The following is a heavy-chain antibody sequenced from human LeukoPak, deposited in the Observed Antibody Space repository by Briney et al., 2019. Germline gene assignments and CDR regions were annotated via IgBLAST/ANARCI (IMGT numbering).Heavy chain of an antibody. J-gene: IGHJ4*02. V-gene: IGHV4-39*01. CDR2: IYYSGST. D-gene: IGHD6-19*01. CDR1: GGSISSSSYY. Sequence: SETLSLTCTVSGGSISSSSYYWGWIRQSPGKGLEWIGNIYYSGSTYYNPSLKSRVTISVDTSKNQFSLRLCSVTAADTAVYYCARLGYSSGWHFDYWGQGTLVTVSS. CDR3: ARLGYSSGWHFDY.